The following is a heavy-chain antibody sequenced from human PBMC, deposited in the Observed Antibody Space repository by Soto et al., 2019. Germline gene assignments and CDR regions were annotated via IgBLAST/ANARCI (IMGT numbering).Heavy chain of an antibody. Sequence: SVKVSCKASGGTFSSYAISWVRQAPGQGLEWMGGIIPIFGTANYAQKFQGRVTITADESTSTAYMELSSLRSEDTAVYYCARGRDTQYYYDSSSFFDYWGQGTLVTVSS. CDR2: IIPIFGTA. D-gene: IGHD3-22*01. J-gene: IGHJ4*02. CDR3: ARGRDTQYYYDSSSFFDY. CDR1: GGTFSSYA. V-gene: IGHV1-69*13.